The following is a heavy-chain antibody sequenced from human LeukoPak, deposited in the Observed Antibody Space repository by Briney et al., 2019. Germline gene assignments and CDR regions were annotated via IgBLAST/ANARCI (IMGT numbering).Heavy chain of an antibody. Sequence: SETLSLTCTVSGGSISSYYWSWIRQPPGKGLEWIGYIYYSGGTNYNPSLKSRVTISVDTSKNQFSLKLSSVTAADTAVYYCAKYNDTPHYFDYWGQGTLVTVSS. CDR1: GGSISSYY. V-gene: IGHV4-59*08. J-gene: IGHJ4*02. CDR3: AKYNDTPHYFDY. D-gene: IGHD3-22*01. CDR2: IYYSGGT.